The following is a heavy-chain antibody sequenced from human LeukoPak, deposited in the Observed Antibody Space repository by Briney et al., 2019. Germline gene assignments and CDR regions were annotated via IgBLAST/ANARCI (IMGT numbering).Heavy chain of an antibody. V-gene: IGHV3-33*08. Sequence: GGSLRLSYAASGFIFSNYWMSWVRQVPGKGLEWVAFIRYDGSNDYYADSVKGRFTISRDNSKNTLYLQMNSLRAEDTAVYYCARRAGAYSHPYDYWGQGTLVTVSS. J-gene: IGHJ4*02. CDR3: ARRAGAYSHPYDY. CDR2: IRYDGSND. D-gene: IGHD4/OR15-4a*01. CDR1: GFIFSNYW.